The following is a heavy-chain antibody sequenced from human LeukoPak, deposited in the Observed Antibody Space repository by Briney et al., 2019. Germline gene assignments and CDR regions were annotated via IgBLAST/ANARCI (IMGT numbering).Heavy chain of an antibody. D-gene: IGHD3-10*01. Sequence: GGSLRLSCAASGFTVSNNYMSWVRQAPGKGLEWVSLIYTGGSTDYADSVKGRFTISRDNSKNTLYLQMNSLRAEDTAVYYCARENTMIRGVPRGFDIWGQGTMVTVSS. CDR3: ARENTMIRGVPRGFDI. CDR1: GFTVSNNY. CDR2: IYTGGST. J-gene: IGHJ3*02. V-gene: IGHV3-66*01.